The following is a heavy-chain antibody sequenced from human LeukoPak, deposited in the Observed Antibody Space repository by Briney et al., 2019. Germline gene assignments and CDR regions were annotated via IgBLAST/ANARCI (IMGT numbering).Heavy chain of an antibody. CDR2: ISSSSSYI. Sequence: GGSLRLSCAASGFTFSSYSMNWVRQAPGKGLEWVSSISSSSSYIYYADSVKGRFTISRDNAKNSLYLQMNSLRAEDTAVYYCARERWELHTHDAFDIWGQGTMVTVSS. D-gene: IGHD1-26*01. V-gene: IGHV3-21*01. CDR1: GFTFSSYS. J-gene: IGHJ3*02. CDR3: ARERWELHTHDAFDI.